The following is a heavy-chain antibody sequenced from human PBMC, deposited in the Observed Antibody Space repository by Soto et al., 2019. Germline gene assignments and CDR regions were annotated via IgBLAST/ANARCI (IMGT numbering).Heavy chain of an antibody. CDR3: ARATLAYCGGDCSYDAFDI. V-gene: IGHV1-69*13. D-gene: IGHD2-21*02. CDR2: IIPIFGTA. CDR1: GGTFSSYA. J-gene: IGHJ3*02. Sequence: SVKVSCKASGGTFSSYAISWVRQAPGQGLEWMGGIIPIFGTANYAQKFQGRVTITADESTSTAYMELSSLRSEDTAVYYCARATLAYCGGDCSYDAFDIWGQGTIVTVS.